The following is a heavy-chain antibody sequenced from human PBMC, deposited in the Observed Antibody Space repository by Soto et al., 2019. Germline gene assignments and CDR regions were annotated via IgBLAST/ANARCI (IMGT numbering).Heavy chain of an antibody. V-gene: IGHV1-8*01. Sequence: QVQLVQSGAEVKKPGASVKVSCKASGYTLTSYDINWVRQATGQGLEWMGWMNPNSGNTGYAQKFQGRVNMTRSTAMSTAYMELSSRRSEDAAVSYCARGWGGSGAWGQGTLVTVSS. J-gene: IGHJ5*02. D-gene: IGHD1-26*01. CDR3: ARGWGGSGA. CDR1: GYTLTSYD. CDR2: MNPNSGNT.